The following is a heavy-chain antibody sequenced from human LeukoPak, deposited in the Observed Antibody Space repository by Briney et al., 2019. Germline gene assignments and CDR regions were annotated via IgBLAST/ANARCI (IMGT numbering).Heavy chain of an antibody. D-gene: IGHD1-14*01. V-gene: IGHV3-66*01. J-gene: IGHJ4*02. CDR1: GFTVNSNY. CDR3: ATPVRMGY. Sequence: GGSLRLFCAASGFTVNSNYMSWVRQAPGKGLEWVSVIDSGGSTYYADSVKGRFTISRYNSKNTLYLQMNSLRAEDTAVYYCATPVRMGYWGQGTLVTVSS. CDR2: IDSGGST.